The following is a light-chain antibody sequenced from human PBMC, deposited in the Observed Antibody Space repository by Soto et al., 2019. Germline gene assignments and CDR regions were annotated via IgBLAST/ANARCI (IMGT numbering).Light chain of an antibody. V-gene: IGKV3-20*01. CDR2: GAS. CDR3: HQYGTSPLT. J-gene: IGKJ4*01. Sequence: EIVLTQSPGTLSLSPGERVTLSCRASQSVSSSYLAWYQQKPGQAPRLLIYGASSRATGIPDRFSGSGSGTDFTLTISRLVPEDFAVYYCHQYGTSPLTFGGGTKVEIK. CDR1: QSVSSSY.